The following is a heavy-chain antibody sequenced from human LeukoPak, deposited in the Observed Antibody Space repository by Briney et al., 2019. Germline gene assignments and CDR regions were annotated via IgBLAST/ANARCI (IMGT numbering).Heavy chain of an antibody. J-gene: IGHJ4*02. D-gene: IGHD5-24*01. CDR1: GFTFSSYA. CDR3: ANIRWLQFGYFDY. V-gene: IGHV3-23*01. Sequence: GGYLRLSCAASGFTFSSYAMSWVRQAPGKGLEWVSAISGSGGSTYYADSVKGRFTIYRDNSKNTLYLQMNSLRAEDTGVYYCANIRWLQFGYFDYWGQGTLVTVSS. CDR2: ISGSGGST.